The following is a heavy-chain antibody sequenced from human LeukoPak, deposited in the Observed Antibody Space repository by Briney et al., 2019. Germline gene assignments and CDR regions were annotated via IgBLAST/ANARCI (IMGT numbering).Heavy chain of an antibody. CDR1: GFTFSSYG. J-gene: IGHJ4*02. CDR3: AQDGRDYGDYVDY. Sequence: PGRSLRLSCAASGFTFSSYGMHWVRQAPGKGLEWVAVISYDGSNKYYADSVKGRFTISRDNPKNTLYLQMNSLRAEDTAVYYCAQDGRDYGDYVDYWGQGTLVTVSS. CDR2: ISYDGSNK. D-gene: IGHD4-17*01. V-gene: IGHV3-30*18.